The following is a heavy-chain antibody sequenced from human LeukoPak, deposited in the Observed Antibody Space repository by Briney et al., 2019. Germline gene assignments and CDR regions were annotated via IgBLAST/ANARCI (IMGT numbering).Heavy chain of an antibody. Sequence: SVEVSCKASGGTFSSYAISWVRQAPGQGLEWMGGIIPIFGTANYAQKFQGRVTITADESTSTAYMELSSLRSEDTAVYYCARTPRFGVQNYYYYYYMDVWGKGTTVTVSS. CDR1: GGTFSSYA. CDR2: IIPIFGTA. V-gene: IGHV1-69*13. CDR3: ARTPRFGVQNYYYYYYMDV. D-gene: IGHD3-3*01. J-gene: IGHJ6*03.